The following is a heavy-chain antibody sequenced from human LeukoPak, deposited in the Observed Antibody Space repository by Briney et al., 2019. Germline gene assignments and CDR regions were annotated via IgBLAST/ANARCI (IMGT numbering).Heavy chain of an antibody. Sequence: SETLSLTCTVFGGSISSYYWSWIRQPAGKGLEWIGRIYTSGSTNYNPSLKSRVTMSVDTSKNQFSLKLSSVTAADTAVYYCARAGDSSGYEYYFDYWGQGTLVTVSS. V-gene: IGHV4-4*07. CDR3: ARAGDSSGYEYYFDY. J-gene: IGHJ4*02. CDR2: IYTSGST. D-gene: IGHD3-22*01. CDR1: GGSISSYY.